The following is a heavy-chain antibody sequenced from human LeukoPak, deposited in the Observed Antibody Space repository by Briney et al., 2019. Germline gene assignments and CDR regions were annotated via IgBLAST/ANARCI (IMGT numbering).Heavy chain of an antibody. Sequence: PGGSLRLSCAASVFTFNTNSTNCVRHAPGRGLEWVSSISSHSRDIYYADSVEGRFTISRDNDKKSLHLKMNSLRAEYTAVYYCARDDRDISSFRFDYWGHGILVTVSS. D-gene: IGHD6-6*01. J-gene: IGHJ4*01. CDR3: ARDDRDISSFRFDY. CDR2: ISSHSRDI. CDR1: VFTFNTNS. V-gene: IGHV3-21*01.